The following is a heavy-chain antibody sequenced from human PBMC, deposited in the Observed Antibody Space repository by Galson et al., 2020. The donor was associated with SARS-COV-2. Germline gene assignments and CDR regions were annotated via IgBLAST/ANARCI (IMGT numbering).Heavy chain of an antibody. Sequence: AGGSLRLSCATSGFTFTHAAMTWVRQPPGKGLEWVSLISASGGNSYYADSVKGRFTISRDDSRNTVFLHMDSLRADDTAVYYCAKDIQESDGGQGTLVTVSS. CDR1: GFTFTHAA. CDR2: ISASGGNS. D-gene: IGHD3-10*01. CDR3: AKDIQESD. V-gene: IGHV3-23*01. J-gene: IGHJ1*01.